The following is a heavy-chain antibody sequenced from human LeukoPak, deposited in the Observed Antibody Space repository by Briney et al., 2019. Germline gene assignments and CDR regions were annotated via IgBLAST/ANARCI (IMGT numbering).Heavy chain of an antibody. Sequence: PSETLSLTCTVSGGSISSSSNYWGWIRQPPGKGLEWIGNIYHSGITYYNHFNSSLKSRVTISIDTSKNQFSLRLTSVTAADTAVYFCATLVSTRYYFDYWGQGTLVTVSS. CDR2: IYHSGIT. D-gene: IGHD5/OR15-5a*01. J-gene: IGHJ4*02. V-gene: IGHV4-39*01. CDR1: GGSISSSSNY. CDR3: ATLVSTRYYFDY.